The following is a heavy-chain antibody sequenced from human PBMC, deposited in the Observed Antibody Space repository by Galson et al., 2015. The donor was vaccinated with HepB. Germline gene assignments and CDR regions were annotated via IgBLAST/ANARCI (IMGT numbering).Heavy chain of an antibody. CDR2: IYPGDSDT. V-gene: IGHV5-51*01. CDR1: EYTFTNYW. D-gene: IGHD5/OR15-5a*01. Sequence: QSGAEVKKPGESLKISCTGSEYTFTNYWIGWVRQMPGKGLEWMGIIYPGDSDTRYSPSFQGKVTISADKSISTAYLPWSSLKASDTSMYYCASVSYDSFDIWGQGTMVTVSS. J-gene: IGHJ3*02. CDR3: ASVSYDSFDI.